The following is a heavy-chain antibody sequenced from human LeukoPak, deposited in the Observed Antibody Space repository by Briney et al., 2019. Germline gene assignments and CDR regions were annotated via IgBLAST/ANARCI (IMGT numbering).Heavy chain of an antibody. V-gene: IGHV4-39*07. CDR2: IYYSGST. CDR3: ARHGASRAPFDY. CDR1: GGSISSSSYY. J-gene: IGHJ4*02. Sequence: KTSETLSLTCTVSGGSISSSSYYWGWIRQPPGKGLEWIGSIYYSGSTYYNPSLKSRVTISVDTSKNQFSLKLSSVTAADTAVYYCARHGASRAPFDYWGQGTLVTVSS. D-gene: IGHD3-10*01.